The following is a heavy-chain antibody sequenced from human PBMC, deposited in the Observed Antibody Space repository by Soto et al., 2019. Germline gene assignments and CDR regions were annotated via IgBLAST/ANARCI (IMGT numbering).Heavy chain of an antibody. J-gene: IGHJ4*02. CDR2: INHSGST. CDR3: ARVVRDGDYDY. D-gene: IGHD4-17*01. CDR1: GGSFSGYY. Sequence: SETLSLTCAVYGGSFSGYYWSWIRQPPGKGLEWIGEINHSGSTNYNPSLKSRVTISVDTSKNQFSLKLSSVTAADTAVYYCARVVRDGDYDYWGQGPLVTVSS. V-gene: IGHV4-34*01.